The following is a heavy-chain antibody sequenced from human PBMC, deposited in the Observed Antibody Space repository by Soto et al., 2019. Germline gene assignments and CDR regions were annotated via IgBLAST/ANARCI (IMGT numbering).Heavy chain of an antibody. V-gene: IGHV1-69*01. D-gene: IGHD5-12*01. CDR3: ARARDIVATYHFDF. CDR1: GGTFSSYA. CDR2: IIPIIGTA. Sequence: QVQMVQSGAEVKKPGSSVTLSCKASGGTFSSYAISWLRQAHGPGLVWMGGIIPIIGTANYVQKFQGRVTITADESTSTAYMELSCLRSEDTAGYYCARARDIVATYHFDFWGQGSLVAVSS. J-gene: IGHJ4*02.